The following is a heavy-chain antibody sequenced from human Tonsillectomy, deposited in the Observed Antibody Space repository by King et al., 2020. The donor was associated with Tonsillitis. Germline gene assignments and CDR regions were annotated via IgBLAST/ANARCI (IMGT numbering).Heavy chain of an antibody. D-gene: IGHD3-22*01. Sequence: VQLQESGPGLVKPSETLSLTCTVSGGSMSDYYWSWIRPPPGKGLAWIGYIYYSGTTRYNASLKSRVTMSVDTSKNQFSLKLSSVTAADTAVYYCARAPAPLYSDSSGYSGPYGYFDLWGRGTLVTVSS. CDR2: IYYSGTT. CDR1: GGSMSDYY. CDR3: ARAPAPLYSDSSGYSGPYGYFDL. J-gene: IGHJ2*01. V-gene: IGHV4-59*01.